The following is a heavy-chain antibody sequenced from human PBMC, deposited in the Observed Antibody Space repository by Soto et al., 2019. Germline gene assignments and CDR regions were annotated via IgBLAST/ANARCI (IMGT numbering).Heavy chain of an antibody. CDR3: ARGLRGLGYCSGGSCLGAAPRYYFDY. J-gene: IGHJ4*02. CDR2: INHSGST. D-gene: IGHD2-15*01. V-gene: IGHV4-34*01. Sequence: QVQLQQWGAGLLKPSETLSLTCAVYGGSFSGYYWSWIRQPPGKGLEWIGEINHSGSTNYNPSLKSRVTISVDTSKNQFSLKLSSVTAADTAVYYCARGLRGLGYCSGGSCLGAAPRYYFDYWGQGTLVTVSS. CDR1: GGSFSGYY.